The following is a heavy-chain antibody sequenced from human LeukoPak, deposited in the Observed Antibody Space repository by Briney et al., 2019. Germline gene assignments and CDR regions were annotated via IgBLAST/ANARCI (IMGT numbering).Heavy chain of an antibody. D-gene: IGHD1-26*01. V-gene: IGHV1-69*13. J-gene: IGHJ6*03. CDR2: IIPIFGTA. CDR3: ARAPAGSGSYYYYYYYMDV. Sequence: SVKVSCKASGGTFSSYAISWVRQAPGQGLEWMGGIIPIFGTANYAQKFQGRVTITADESTSTAYMELSSLRSEDTAVYYCARAPAGSGSYYYYYYYMDVWGKGTTVTVSS. CDR1: GGTFSSYA.